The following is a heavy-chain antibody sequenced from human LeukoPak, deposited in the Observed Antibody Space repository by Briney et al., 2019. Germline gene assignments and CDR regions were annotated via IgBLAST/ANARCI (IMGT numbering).Heavy chain of an antibody. J-gene: IGHJ4*02. CDR2: IKSKSDGGTT. CDR1: GFSFSNAW. CDR3: TTDGARRLGRGSPPYYFDY. D-gene: IGHD4/OR15-4a*01. V-gene: IGHV3-15*01. Sequence: RGGSLQLSCAASGFSFSNAWMYWVRQAPGKGLECVGRIKSKSDGGTTDSAAPVKGRFIISRDDSKNTLFPQMNSLKTEDTAVYYCTTDGARRLGRGSPPYYFDYWGQGSLVTVSS.